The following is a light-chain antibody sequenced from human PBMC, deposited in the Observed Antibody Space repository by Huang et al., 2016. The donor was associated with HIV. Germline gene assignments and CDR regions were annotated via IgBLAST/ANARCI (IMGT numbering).Light chain of an antibody. J-gene: IGKJ5*01. CDR2: AAS. V-gene: IGKV3-11*01. CDR3: QQRSNWPPIT. Sequence: EIVLTQSPATLSLSPGDRATLSCRASQSVRSSLAWYQQKPGQAPRLLIYAASYRATGLPARFSVRGSGSSFTLTISSLEPEDVAVYYCQQRSNWPPITFGQGTRLEIK. CDR1: QSVRSS.